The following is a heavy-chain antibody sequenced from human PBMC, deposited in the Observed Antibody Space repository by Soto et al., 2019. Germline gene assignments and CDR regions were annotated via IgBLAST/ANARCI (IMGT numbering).Heavy chain of an antibody. CDR3: ARVQYYYGSGSYNAPPNWFDP. J-gene: IGHJ5*02. CDR1: GGSISSGGYY. CDR2: IYYSGST. Sequence: SETLSLTCTVSGGSISSGGYYWSWIRQHPGKGLEWIGYIYYSGSTYYNPSLKSRVTISVDTSKNQFSLKLSSVTAADTAVYYCARVQYYYGSGSYNAPPNWFDPWGQGTLVTVSS. D-gene: IGHD3-10*01. V-gene: IGHV4-31*03.